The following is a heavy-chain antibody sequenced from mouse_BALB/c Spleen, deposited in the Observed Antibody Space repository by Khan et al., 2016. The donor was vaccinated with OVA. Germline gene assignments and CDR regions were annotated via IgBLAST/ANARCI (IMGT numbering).Heavy chain of an antibody. V-gene: IGHV2-4*02. J-gene: IGHJ4*01. CDR2: IWSGGST. CDR1: GFSLTNYG. CDR3: ARKRGVHYNMDY. Sequence: QVQLKESGPGPVQPSQSLSITCTVSGFSLTNYGVHWVRQPPGKGLEWLGLIWSGGSTDYNAAFISRLSITKDNTKSQVFFKMNSLQADDTAIYYWARKRGVHYNMDYWGQGTSVTVSS.